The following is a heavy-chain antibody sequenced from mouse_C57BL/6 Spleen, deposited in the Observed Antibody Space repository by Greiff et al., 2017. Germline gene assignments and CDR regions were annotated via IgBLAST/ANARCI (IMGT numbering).Heavy chain of an antibody. CDR1: GFSLTSYG. J-gene: IGHJ4*01. V-gene: IGHV2-2*01. CDR3: ARNSYGSSYHAMDY. CDR2: IWSGGST. D-gene: IGHD1-1*01. Sequence: VQLQQSGPGLVQPSQSLSITCTVSGFSLTSYGVHWVRQSPGKGLEWLGVIWSGGSTDYNAAFISRLSISKDNSKSQVFFKMNSLQADDTAIYYCARNSYGSSYHAMDYWGQGTSVTVSS.